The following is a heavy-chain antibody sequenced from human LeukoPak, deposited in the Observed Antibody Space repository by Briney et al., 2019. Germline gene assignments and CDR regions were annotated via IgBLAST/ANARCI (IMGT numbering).Heavy chain of an antibody. CDR1: GGSISSYH. J-gene: IGHJ4*02. CDR3: ARHGSVNPNTFDY. V-gene: IGHV4-59*08. CDR2: MYYSGST. D-gene: IGHD3-10*01. Sequence: SETPSLTCTVSGGSISSYHWSWIRQPPGKKLEWIGYMYYSGSTKYNPSLKSRVTISVDTSKNQFSLKLSSVTAADTAVYYCARHGSVNPNTFDYWGQGTLVTVSS.